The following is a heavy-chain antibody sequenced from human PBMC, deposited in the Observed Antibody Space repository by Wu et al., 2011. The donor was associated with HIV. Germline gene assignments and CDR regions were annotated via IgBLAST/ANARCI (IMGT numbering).Heavy chain of an antibody. CDR3: ARGRRYCSSTSCYNWFDP. V-gene: IGHV1-8*02. J-gene: IGHJ5*02. Sequence: QVQLVQSGAEVKKPGASVKVSCKASGYTFTSYDINWVRQATGQGLEWMGWMNPNSGNTGYAQKFQGRVTMTRNTSISTAYMELSSLRSEDTAVYYCARGRRYCSSTSCYNWFDPWGQGTLVTVSS. D-gene: IGHD2-2*01. CDR2: MNPNSGNT. CDR1: GYTFTSYD.